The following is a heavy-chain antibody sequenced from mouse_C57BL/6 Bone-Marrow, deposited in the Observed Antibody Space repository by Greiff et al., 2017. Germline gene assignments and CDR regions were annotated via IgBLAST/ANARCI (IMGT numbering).Heavy chain of an antibody. CDR1: GYTFTSYW. V-gene: IGHV1-69*01. CDR2: IDPSDSYT. J-gene: IGHJ2*01. Sequence: QVQLQQPGAELVMPGASVKLSCKASGYTFTSYWMHWVKQRPGQGLEWIGEIDPSDSYTNYNQKFKGKSTLTVDKSSSTAYMQLSSLPSEDSAVYYCARGRGNYGFDYWGQGTTLTVSS. CDR3: ARGRGNYGFDY. D-gene: IGHD2-1*01.